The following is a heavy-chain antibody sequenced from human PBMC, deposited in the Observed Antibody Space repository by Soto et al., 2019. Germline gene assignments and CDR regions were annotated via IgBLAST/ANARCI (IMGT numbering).Heavy chain of an antibody. D-gene: IGHD4-17*01. V-gene: IGHV4-31*03. CDR2: IYHSGST. CDR1: GDSIDSSHYY. CDR3: ARMDGEGDY. J-gene: IGHJ4*02. Sequence: PSETLSLTCTVSGDSIDSSHYYWNWIRQHPEKGLEWIGYIYHSGSTYYNPSLKSRLTISVDTSRNQFSLKLSSVTAADTAVYYCARMDGEGDYWGQGTLVTVSS.